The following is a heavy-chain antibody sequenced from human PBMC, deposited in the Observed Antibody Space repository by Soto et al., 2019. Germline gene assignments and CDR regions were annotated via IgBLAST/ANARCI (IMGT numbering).Heavy chain of an antibody. CDR1: GGSITDNY. V-gene: IGHV4-59*12. CDR2: IYYTGIT. D-gene: IGHD2-15*01. CDR3: ARVSTGGDIRYYYYYMDV. J-gene: IGHJ6*03. Sequence: PSETLSLTCSVSGGSITDNYWTWIRQSPGKGLEWVGYIYYTGITNYNPSLKRRVTISVDRSKNQFSLKLSSVTAADTAVYYCARVSTGGDIRYYYYYMDVWGKGTTVTVSS.